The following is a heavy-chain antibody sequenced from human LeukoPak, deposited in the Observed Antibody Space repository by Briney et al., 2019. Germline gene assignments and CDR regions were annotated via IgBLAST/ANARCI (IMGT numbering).Heavy chain of an antibody. CDR1: GGTFSNYS. CDR2: IIPIFGTA. Sequence: SVKVSCKASGGTFSNYSISWVRQAPGQGLEWMGGIIPIFGTANYAQKFQGRVTITADKSTSTAYMELSSLRSEDTAVYYCARVGSGTIDYWGQGTLVTVSS. J-gene: IGHJ4*02. D-gene: IGHD3-10*01. V-gene: IGHV1-69*06. CDR3: ARVGSGTIDY.